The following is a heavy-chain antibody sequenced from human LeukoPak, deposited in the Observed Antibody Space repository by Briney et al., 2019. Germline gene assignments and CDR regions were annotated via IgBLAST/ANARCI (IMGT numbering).Heavy chain of an antibody. V-gene: IGHV4-31*11. CDR1: GGSFSGYY. CDR3: ARDRYYYGDPYYFDY. Sequence: PSETLSLTCAVYGGSFSGYYWSWIRQHPGKGLEWIGYIYYSGSTYYNPSLKSRVTISVDTSKNQFSLKLSSVTAADTAVYYCARDRYYYGDPYYFDYWGQGTLVTVSS. D-gene: IGHD4-17*01. J-gene: IGHJ4*02. CDR2: IYYSGST.